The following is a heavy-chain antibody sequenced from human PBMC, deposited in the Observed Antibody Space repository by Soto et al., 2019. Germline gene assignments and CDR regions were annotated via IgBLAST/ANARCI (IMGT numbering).Heavy chain of an antibody. CDR3: ARARGYSYGGDFDY. CDR1: GGSFSGYY. CDR2: INHSGST. Sequence: KTSETLSLTCAVYGGSFSGYYWSWIRQPPGKGLEWIGEINHSGSTNYNPSLKSRVTISVDTSKNQFSLKLSSVTAADTAVYYCARARGYSYGGDFDYWGQGTLVTVSS. D-gene: IGHD5-18*01. J-gene: IGHJ4*02. V-gene: IGHV4-34*01.